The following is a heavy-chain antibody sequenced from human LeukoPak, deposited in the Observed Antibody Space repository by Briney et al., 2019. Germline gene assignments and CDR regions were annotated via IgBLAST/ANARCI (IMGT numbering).Heavy chain of an antibody. CDR2: ISSSGSNI. J-gene: IGHJ4*02. CDR3: ARDIYGSGPPVGDAIDY. D-gene: IGHD3-10*01. V-gene: IGHV3-11*04. Sequence: GSLRLSCAASGFTFSDYYMSWIRQAPGKGLEWVSYISSSGSNIYYADSVKGRFTISRDNAKNSLYLQVNSLRAEDTAVYYCARDIYGSGPPVGDAIDYWGQGTLVTVSS. CDR1: GFTFSDYY.